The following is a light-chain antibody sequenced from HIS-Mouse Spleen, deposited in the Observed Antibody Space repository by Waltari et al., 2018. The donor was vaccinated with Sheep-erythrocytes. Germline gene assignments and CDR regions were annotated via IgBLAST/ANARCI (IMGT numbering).Light chain of an antibody. V-gene: IGKV1-6*01. CDR1: QGIRND. CDR3: LQDYNDPYT. CDR2: AAS. J-gene: IGKJ2*01. Sequence: AIQMTQSPSSLSASVGDRVTITCPASQGIRNDLGRYQQKPGKAPKLLIYAASSLQSGVPSRFIGSGSGTDFTLTISSLQPEDFATYYCLQDYNDPYTFGQGTKLEIK.